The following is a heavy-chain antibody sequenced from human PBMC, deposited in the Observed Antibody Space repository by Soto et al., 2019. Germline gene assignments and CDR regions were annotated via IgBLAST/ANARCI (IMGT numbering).Heavy chain of an antibody. CDR3: ARDLASGRDIVVPFQH. CDR2: ISSSSSYI. V-gene: IGHV3-21*01. CDR1: GFTFSSYS. Sequence: GGSLRLSCAASGFTFSSYSMNWVRQAPGKGLEWVSSISSSSSYIYYADSVKGRFTISRDNAKNSLYLQMNSLRAEDTAVYYCARDLASGRDIVVPFQHWGQGTLVTVSS. D-gene: IGHD2-2*01. J-gene: IGHJ1*01.